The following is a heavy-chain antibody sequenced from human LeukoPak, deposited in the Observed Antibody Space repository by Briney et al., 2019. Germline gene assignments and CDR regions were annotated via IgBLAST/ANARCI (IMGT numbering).Heavy chain of an antibody. J-gene: IGHJ4*02. CDR1: RCTFTVYY. D-gene: IGHD3-10*01. Sequence: ASVKVSCKASRCTFTVYYMHWVRQAPGQGLEWMGWINPNSGGTNYAQKFQGWVTMTRDTSISTAYMELSRLRSDDTAVYYCARGLGVIMTPDYWGQGTLVTVSS. CDR2: INPNSGGT. CDR3: ARGLGVIMTPDY. V-gene: IGHV1-2*04.